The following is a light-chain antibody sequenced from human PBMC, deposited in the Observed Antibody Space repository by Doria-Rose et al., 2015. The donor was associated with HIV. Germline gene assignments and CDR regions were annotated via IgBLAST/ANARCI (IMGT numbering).Light chain of an antibody. J-gene: IGKJ1*01. V-gene: IGKV3-20*01. CDR1: QSLSSTY. CDR3: HQYGTSWT. Sequence: TQSPGTLSLSRGVRATLSCRARQSLSSTYLAWYQQKPGQAHSLLIYDGSTRATGIPDRFSASGSGTDFTLTINRLEPEDFALYYCHQYGTSWTFGQGTKVEI. CDR2: DGS.